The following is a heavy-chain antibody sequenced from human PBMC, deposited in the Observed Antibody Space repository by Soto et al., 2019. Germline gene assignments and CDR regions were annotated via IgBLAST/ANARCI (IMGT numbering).Heavy chain of an antibody. CDR1: GFTFSSYG. Sequence: QVQLVESGGGVVQSGRSLRLSCAASGFTFSSYGMHWVRQAPGKGLEWVAVISYDGSNKYYADSVKGRFTISRDNSKNTLYLQMNSLRAEDTAVYYCAKATGFYYYYGMDVWGQGTTVTVSS. CDR3: AKATGFYYYYGMDV. D-gene: IGHD1-1*01. CDR2: ISYDGSNK. V-gene: IGHV3-30*18. J-gene: IGHJ6*02.